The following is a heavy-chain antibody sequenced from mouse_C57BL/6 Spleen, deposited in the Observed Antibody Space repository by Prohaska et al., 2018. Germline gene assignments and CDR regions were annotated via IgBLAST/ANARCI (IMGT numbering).Heavy chain of an antibody. D-gene: IGHD2-1*01. CDR3: ARIYYGNYGGYFDV. V-gene: IGHV14-3*01. Sequence: LEWIGRIDPANGNTKYAPKFQGKATITADTSSNTAYLQLSSLTSEDTAIYYCARIYYGNYGGYFDVWGTGTTVTVSS. CDR2: IDPANGNT. J-gene: IGHJ1*03.